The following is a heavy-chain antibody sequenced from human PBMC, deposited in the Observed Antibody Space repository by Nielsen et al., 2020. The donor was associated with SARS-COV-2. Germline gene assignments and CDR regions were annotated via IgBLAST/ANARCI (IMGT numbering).Heavy chain of an antibody. CDR3: ASSGAVAGGYWYFDL. V-gene: IGHV3-53*01. CDR2: IYSGGGT. Sequence: GESLKISCAASGFPVSSNYITWVRQAPGKGLEWVSVIYSGGGTDYADSVKGRFTISRDTSQKIVYLQMDSLRAEDTAVYYCASSGAVAGGYWYFDLWGRGTLVTVSS. J-gene: IGHJ2*01. D-gene: IGHD6-19*01. CDR1: GFPVSSNY.